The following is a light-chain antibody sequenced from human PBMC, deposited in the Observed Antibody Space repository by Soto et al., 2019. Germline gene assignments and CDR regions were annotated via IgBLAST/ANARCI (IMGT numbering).Light chain of an antibody. CDR3: QQYNNWPRWT. Sequence: EIVMTQSPATLSVSPGERATLSCRASQSVSSNLAWYQQKPGQAPRLLIYGASTRATGIPARFSGSGSGTEFTLTISSLQSEDFAVYYCQQYNNWPRWTFVPGTKVDIK. J-gene: IGKJ3*01. V-gene: IGKV3-15*01. CDR1: QSVSSN. CDR2: GAS.